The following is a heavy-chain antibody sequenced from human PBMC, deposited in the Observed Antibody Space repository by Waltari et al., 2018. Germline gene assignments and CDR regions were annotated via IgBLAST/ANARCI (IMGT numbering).Heavy chain of an antibody. V-gene: IGHV3-48*03. J-gene: IGHJ4*02. CDR2: ISSSGTTI. CDR1: GLPFISYA. D-gene: IGHD3-22*01. CDR3: ARPKGGYDSSGYYPTPFDY. Sequence: EVQLVESRGGLVQPGGYLILSCAASGLPFISYAMTWVRQAPGKGLEWVSYISSSGTTIYDSDSVSGRFTISRDNAKNSLYLQMNSLRAEDTAVYYCARPKGGYDSSGYYPTPFDYWGQGTLVTVSS.